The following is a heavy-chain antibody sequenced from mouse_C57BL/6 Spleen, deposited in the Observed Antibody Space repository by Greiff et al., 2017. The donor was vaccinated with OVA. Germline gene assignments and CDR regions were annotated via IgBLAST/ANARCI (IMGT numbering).Heavy chain of an antibody. V-gene: IGHV7-3*01. CDR2: LRNKANGYTT. CDR3: ARYAYGSSYWYFDV. J-gene: IGHJ1*03. CDR1: GFTFTDYY. D-gene: IGHD1-1*01. Sequence: EVQGVESGGGLVQPGGSLSLSCAASGFTFTDYYMSWVRQPPGKALEWLGFLRNKANGYTTEYSASVKGRFTISRDNSQSILYLQMNALRAEDSATYYCARYAYGSSYWYFDVWGTGTTVTVSS.